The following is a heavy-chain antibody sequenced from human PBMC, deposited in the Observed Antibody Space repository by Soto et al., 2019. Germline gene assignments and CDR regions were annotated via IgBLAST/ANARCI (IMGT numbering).Heavy chain of an antibody. Sequence: PSETLSLTCTVSGGSISSGGYYWSWIRQHPGKGLEWIGYIYYSGSTYYNPSLKSRVTISVDTSKNQFSLKLSSVTAADTAVYYCARTTSGRSSWPHLLDYWGQGTLVTVSS. CDR3: ARTTSGRSSWPHLLDY. CDR1: GGSISSGGYY. V-gene: IGHV4-31*03. CDR2: IYYSGST. J-gene: IGHJ4*02. D-gene: IGHD6-13*01.